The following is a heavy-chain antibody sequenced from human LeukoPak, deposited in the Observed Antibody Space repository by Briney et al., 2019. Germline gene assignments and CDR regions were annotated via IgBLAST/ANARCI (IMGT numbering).Heavy chain of an antibody. D-gene: IGHD5-12*01. V-gene: IGHV4-59*01. J-gene: IGHJ4*02. Sequence: SETLSLTCTVSGGSINSYYWSWIRQPPGKGLEWIGYIYYSGSTKYNPSLKSRVTVSVDTSKNQFSLRLTSVTAADTAVYYFARGFDSKSTYFVFWGPGTLVTVSS. CDR1: GGSINSYY. CDR2: IYYSGST. CDR3: ARGFDSKSTYFVF.